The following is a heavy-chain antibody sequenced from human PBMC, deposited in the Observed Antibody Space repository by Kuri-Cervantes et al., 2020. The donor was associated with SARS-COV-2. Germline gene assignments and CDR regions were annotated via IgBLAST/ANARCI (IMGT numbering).Heavy chain of an antibody. Sequence: GESLKISCASSGFTFGDYAMSWFRQAPGRGLEWVGFIKIKTFGETREYAASVKGRFTISRDDSKNIAYLQTNSLKSDDTGMYFCARSWRGNYYAMDVWGQGTTVTVSS. CDR1: GFTFGDYA. V-gene: IGHV3-49*03. J-gene: IGHJ6*02. CDR3: ARSWRGNYYAMDV. D-gene: IGHD3-3*01. CDR2: IKIKTFGETR.